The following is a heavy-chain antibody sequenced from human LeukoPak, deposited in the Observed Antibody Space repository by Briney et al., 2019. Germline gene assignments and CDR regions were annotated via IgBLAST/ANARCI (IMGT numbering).Heavy chain of an antibody. CDR1: GFTFSSYA. J-gene: IGHJ4*02. CDR2: ISGSGGST. Sequence: GGSLRLSCAASGFTFSSYAMSWVRQAPGKGLEWVSAISGSGGSTYHADSVKGRFTISRDNSKNTLYLQMNSLRAEDTAVYYCAKDLSPYGSGSYLYWGQGTLVTVSS. D-gene: IGHD3-10*01. CDR3: AKDLSPYGSGSYLY. V-gene: IGHV3-23*01.